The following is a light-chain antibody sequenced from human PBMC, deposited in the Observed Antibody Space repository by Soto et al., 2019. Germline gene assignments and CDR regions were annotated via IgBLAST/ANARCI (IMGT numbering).Light chain of an antibody. CDR1: QDITNY. Sequence: DIQMTQSPSSLSASVGDRVNITCQASQDITNYLNWFQQKPGKAPKVLISEASFLQTGVPSRFSGSQSGTDFTFTISSLQPEDIATYYCQQYEKPPYTFGQGTKLEI. J-gene: IGKJ2*01. V-gene: IGKV1-33*01. CDR2: EAS. CDR3: QQYEKPPYT.